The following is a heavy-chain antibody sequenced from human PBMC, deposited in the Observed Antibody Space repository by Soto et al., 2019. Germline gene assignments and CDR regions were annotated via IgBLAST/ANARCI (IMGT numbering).Heavy chain of an antibody. CDR3: ARESGTFGDY. Sequence: QVQLVESGGGVVQPGRSLRLSCAASGFTFSSYAMHWVRQAPGKGLEWVAVISYDGSNKYYADSVKGRFTISRDNSKNTLYLQMNSLRAEDTAVYYCARESGTFGDYWGQGTLVTVSS. V-gene: IGHV3-30-3*01. D-gene: IGHD2-15*01. CDR2: ISYDGSNK. J-gene: IGHJ4*02. CDR1: GFTFSSYA.